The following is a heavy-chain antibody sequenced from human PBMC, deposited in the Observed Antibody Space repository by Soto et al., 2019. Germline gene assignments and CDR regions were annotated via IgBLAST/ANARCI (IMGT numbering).Heavy chain of an antibody. V-gene: IGHV1-69*06. CDR3: ARRHSGGFFRFFDS. J-gene: IGHJ4*02. CDR2: TGSGTGPG. Sequence: GAAVKVSCKASGGSLSTNPISWVRQAPGQGLEWMGGTGSGTGPGNHAQKFQGRLTVTADKSTSTVYMELTNLSSEDTAVYYCARRHSGGFFRFFDSWGQGTLVTV. CDR1: GGSLSTNP. D-gene: IGHD2-15*01.